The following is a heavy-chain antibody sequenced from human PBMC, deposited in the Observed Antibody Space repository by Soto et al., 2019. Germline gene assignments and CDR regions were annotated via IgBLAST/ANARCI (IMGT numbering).Heavy chain of an antibody. J-gene: IGHJ4*02. CDR2: IYYSGST. D-gene: IGHD2-21*02. CDR1: GGSISSGGYY. CDR3: ARVFGDHVRYFAY. V-gene: IGHV4-31*03. Sequence: QVQLQESGPGLVKPSQTLSLTCTVSGGSISSGGYYWSWIRQHPGKGLEWIGYIYYSGSTYYNPSRNSRVTLSVDTSKNQFSLKLSSVTAADTAVYYCARVFGDHVRYFAYWGQGTLVTVSS.